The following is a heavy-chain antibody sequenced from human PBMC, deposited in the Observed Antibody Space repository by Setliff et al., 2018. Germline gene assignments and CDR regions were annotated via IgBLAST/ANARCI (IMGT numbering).Heavy chain of an antibody. CDR3: ARYRNYFDSSGQTQYYCDY. CDR1: GDSINPYY. D-gene: IGHD3-22*01. Sequence: SETLSLTCSVSGDSINPYYWTWIRQPPGKGLEWIGFIYYSGATTYNPSLKSRVTISVDTSKNQFSLNLNSVTAADTAVYYCARYRNYFDSSGQTQYYCDYWGQGTLVTVSS. J-gene: IGHJ4*02. CDR2: IYYSGAT. V-gene: IGHV4-59*01.